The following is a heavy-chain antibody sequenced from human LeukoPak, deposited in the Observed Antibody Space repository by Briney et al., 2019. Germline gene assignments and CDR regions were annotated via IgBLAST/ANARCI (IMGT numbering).Heavy chain of an antibody. CDR1: GFTFSSSW. V-gene: IGHV3-7*05. CDR3: ARVVTGDTNRFDP. Sequence: GGSLRLSCAASGFTFSSSWMSWVRQGPGKGLEWVANINQDGSEKYYVDSVRGRFTISRDNAENSLYLQMNSLRADDTAVYYCARVVTGDTNRFDPRGQGTLVTVSS. J-gene: IGHJ5*02. D-gene: IGHD2-21*01. CDR2: INQDGSEK.